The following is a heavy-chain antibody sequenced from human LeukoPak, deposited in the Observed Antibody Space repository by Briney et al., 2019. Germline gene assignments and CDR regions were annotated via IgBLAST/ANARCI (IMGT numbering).Heavy chain of an antibody. V-gene: IGHV1-8*01. D-gene: IGHD3-22*01. CDR2: MNPNSGNT. CDR1: GYTFTSYG. CDR3: GRGLDYYDSSGYSYDAFDI. J-gene: IGHJ3*02. Sequence: ASVKVSCKASGYTFTSYGINWVRQATGQGLEWMGWMNPNSGNTGYAQKFQGRVTMTRNTSISTAYMELSSLRSEDTAMYYCGRGLDYYDSSGYSYDAFDIWGQGTMVTVSS.